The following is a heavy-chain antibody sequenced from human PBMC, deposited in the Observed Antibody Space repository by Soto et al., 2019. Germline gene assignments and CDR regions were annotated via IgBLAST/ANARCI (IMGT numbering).Heavy chain of an antibody. D-gene: IGHD1-1*01. CDR3: ARVGLEPFDH. J-gene: IGHJ4*02. CDR1: GFTFGNYW. Sequence: SGGSLRLSCAASGFTFGNYWMHWVRQAPGKGLVWVSRISDYGRINYADSVKDRFIISRDDARSELYLQLNDLRVEDTATYYCARVGLEPFDHWGQGALVTVSS. V-gene: IGHV3-74*01. CDR2: ISDYGRI.